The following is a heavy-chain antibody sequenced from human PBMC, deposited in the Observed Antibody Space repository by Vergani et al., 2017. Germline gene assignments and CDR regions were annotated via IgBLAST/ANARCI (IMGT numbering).Heavy chain of an antibody. D-gene: IGHD1-7*01. CDR2: IWYDGSNK. CDR3: ARDGGAGTIYYGMDV. V-gene: IGHV3-33*01. Sequence: QVQLVESGGGVVQPGRSLRLSCAASGFTFSSYGMHWVRQAPGKGLEWVAVIWYDGSNKYYADSVKGRFTISRDNSKNTLYLQMNSLRAEDTAVYYCARDGGAGTIYYGMDVWGQGTTVTVS. J-gene: IGHJ6*02. CDR1: GFTFSSYG.